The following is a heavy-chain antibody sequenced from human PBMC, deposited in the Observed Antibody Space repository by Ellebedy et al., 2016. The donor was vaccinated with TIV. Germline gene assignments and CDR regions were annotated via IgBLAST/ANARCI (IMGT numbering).Heavy chain of an antibody. Sequence: GGSLRLXCAASGFTFSSYSMNWVRQAPGKGLEWVSSISSSSSYIYYADSVKGRFTISRDNAKNSLYLQMNSLRAEDTAVYYCARDSSSRYQRLRYFDYWGQGTLVTVSS. CDR3: ARDSSSRYQRLRYFDY. V-gene: IGHV3-21*01. J-gene: IGHJ4*02. CDR1: GFTFSSYS. D-gene: IGHD6-19*01. CDR2: ISSSSSYI.